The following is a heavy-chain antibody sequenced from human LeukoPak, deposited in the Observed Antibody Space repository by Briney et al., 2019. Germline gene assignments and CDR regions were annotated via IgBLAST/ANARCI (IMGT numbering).Heavy chain of an antibody. CDR1: GFTFSSYA. Sequence: GGSLRLSSAASGFTFSSYAMHWVRQAPGKGLEWVAVIWYDGSNKYYADSVKGRFTISRDNSKNTLYLQMNSLRAEDTAVYYCARDRYSSGWYSGYYYYGMDVWGQGTTVTVSS. CDR3: ARDRYSSGWYSGYYYYGMDV. V-gene: IGHV3-30*04. J-gene: IGHJ6*02. CDR2: IWYDGSNK. D-gene: IGHD6-19*01.